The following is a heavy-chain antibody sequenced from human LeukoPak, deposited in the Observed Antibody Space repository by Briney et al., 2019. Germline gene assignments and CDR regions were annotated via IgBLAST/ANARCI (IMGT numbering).Heavy chain of an antibody. CDR2: ISSSSSYI. CDR3: ARDDFNSGYDPVAFDI. J-gene: IGHJ3*02. Sequence: GGSLRLSCAASGFTFSSYSMNWVRQAPGKGLEWVSSISSSSSYIYYADSVKGRFTISRDNAKNSLYLQMNSLRAEDTAVYYCARDDFNSGYDPVAFDIWGQGTMVTVSS. CDR1: GFTFSSYS. D-gene: IGHD5-12*01. V-gene: IGHV3-21*01.